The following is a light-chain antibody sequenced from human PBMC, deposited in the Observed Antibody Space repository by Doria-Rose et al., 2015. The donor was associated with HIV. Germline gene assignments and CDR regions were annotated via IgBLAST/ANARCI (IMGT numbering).Light chain of an antibody. CDR2: AAS. V-gene: IGKV1-39*01. J-gene: IGKJ1*01. CDR3: QQSYSAPRT. CDR1: QSISTY. Sequence: TQSPFSLSASVGDRVTITCRASQSISTYLNWYQQKPGKAPKLLIYAASTLQSGVPSRFRGSGSGTDSTVTISSLQPEDFATYYCQQSYSAPRTFGQGTTVEIK.